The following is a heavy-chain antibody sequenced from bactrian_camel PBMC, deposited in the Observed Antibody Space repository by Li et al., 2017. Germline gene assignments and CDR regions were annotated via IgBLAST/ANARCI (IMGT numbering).Heavy chain of an antibody. Sequence: LVESGGGSVQTGGSLRLSCAASGYHHSAYCLAWFRQAPGKAREGVARIEPDGSASYADPAKGRFTISKDNAKNTLYLQMNSLKPEDTAMYYCAARGPYCYTKLSVADFTYWGQGTQVTVS. CDR3: AARGPYCYTKLSVADFTY. V-gene: IGHV3S6*01. CDR2: IEPDGSA. D-gene: IGHD2*01. J-gene: IGHJ6*01. CDR1: GYHHSAYC.